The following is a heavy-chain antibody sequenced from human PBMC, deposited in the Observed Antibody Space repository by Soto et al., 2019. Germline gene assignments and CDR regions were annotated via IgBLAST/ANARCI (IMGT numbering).Heavy chain of an antibody. Sequence: QVQLQESGPGLVKPSQTLSLTCTVSGGSISSGGYYWSWIRQHPGKGLEWIGYIYYSGSTYYNPSIKSRVTISVDTSKNQFSLKLSSVTAADTAVYYCARGQWLVRRFFDIWGQGTMVTVSS. CDR1: GGSISSGGYY. CDR2: IYYSGST. D-gene: IGHD6-19*01. J-gene: IGHJ3*02. V-gene: IGHV4-31*03. CDR3: ARGQWLVRRFFDI.